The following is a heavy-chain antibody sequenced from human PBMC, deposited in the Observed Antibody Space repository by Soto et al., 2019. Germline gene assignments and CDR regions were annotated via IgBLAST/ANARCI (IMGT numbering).Heavy chain of an antibody. V-gene: IGHV4-39*07. CDR1: GGSISSSSYY. Sequence: SETLSLTCTVSGGSISSSSYYWGWIRQPPGKGLEWIGSIFYSGSTNYNPSLKSRVTISVDTSKNQFSLKLSSVTAADTAVYYCARDSEDSSSWYGWFDYWGQGTLVTVSS. J-gene: IGHJ4*02. D-gene: IGHD6-13*01. CDR3: ARDSEDSSSWYGWFDY. CDR2: IFYSGST.